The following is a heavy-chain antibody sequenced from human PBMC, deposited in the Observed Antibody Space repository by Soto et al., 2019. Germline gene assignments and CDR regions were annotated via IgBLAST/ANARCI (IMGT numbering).Heavy chain of an antibody. CDR2: MIPIYGPA. CDR1: GGTFSSYA. Sequence: QVPLVQSGAEVKKPGSSVTVSCKASGGTFSSYAIHWVRQAPGQGVEWMGGMIPIYGPATYAQMFQGSITITADESTTTVYMERTSLTSQDTAVYYCARVASMVRGVIDNWFDPWGHATLVTISS. D-gene: IGHD3-10*01. J-gene: IGHJ5*02. V-gene: IGHV1-69*01. CDR3: ARVASMVRGVIDNWFDP.